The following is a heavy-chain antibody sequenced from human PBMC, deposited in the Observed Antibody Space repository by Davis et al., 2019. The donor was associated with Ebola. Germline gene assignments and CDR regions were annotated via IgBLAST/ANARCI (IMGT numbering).Heavy chain of an antibody. CDR2: IIPIFGTA. D-gene: IGHD2-8*02. CDR3: ARAGTGTWWLPDY. J-gene: IGHJ4*02. V-gene: IGHV1-69*13. Sequence: SVKVSCKASGYTFTSYGISWVRQAPGQGLEWMGGIIPIFGTANYAQKFQGRVTITADESTSTAYMELSSLRSEDTAVYYCARAGTGTWWLPDYWGQGTLVTVSS. CDR1: GYTFTSYG.